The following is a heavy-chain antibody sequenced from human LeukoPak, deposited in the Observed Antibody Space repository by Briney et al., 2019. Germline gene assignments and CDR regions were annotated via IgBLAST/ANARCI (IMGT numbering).Heavy chain of an antibody. J-gene: IGHJ6*03. V-gene: IGHV3-30*02. D-gene: IGHD4-17*01. CDR1: GFTFSTYG. Sequence: GGSLRLSCAASGFTFSTYGIHWVRQAPGKGLEWVAFIRYDGTNKWYADSAKGRFTISRDNSKNMLYLQMNSLRAEDTAVYHCAKDRDYGDYPSAYYYYMDVWGKGTTVTVSS. CDR3: AKDRDYGDYPSAYYYYMDV. CDR2: IRYDGTNK.